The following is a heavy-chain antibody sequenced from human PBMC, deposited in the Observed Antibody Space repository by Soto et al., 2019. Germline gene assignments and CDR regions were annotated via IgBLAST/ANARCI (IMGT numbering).Heavy chain of an antibody. D-gene: IGHD2-21*02. CDR3: AKDEHILVVTAAFDY. J-gene: IGHJ4*02. V-gene: IGHV3-30*18. Sequence: QVQLVESGGGVVQPGRSLRLSCAASGFTFSSYGMHWVRQAPGKGLEWVAVISYDGSNKYYADSVKGRFTISRDNSKNTLYLQMNSLRAEDTAVYYCAKDEHILVVTAAFDYWRQGTLVTVSS. CDR1: GFTFSSYG. CDR2: ISYDGSNK.